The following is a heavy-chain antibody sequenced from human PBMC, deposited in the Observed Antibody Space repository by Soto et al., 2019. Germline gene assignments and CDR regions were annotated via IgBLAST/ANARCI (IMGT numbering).Heavy chain of an antibody. Sequence: GGSLRLSCAASGFSFSNHAMNWVRQAPGQGLEWVSAISGSGGSTFYADSVKGRFTTSRDNSKKTPLQQMNSLRAEETTYYYFAKDLGYTSSWQYALNIWGQGTLVTVSS. D-gene: IGHD6-13*01. CDR3: AKDLGYTSSWQYALNI. V-gene: IGHV3-23*01. CDR2: ISGSGGST. J-gene: IGHJ3*02. CDR1: GFSFSNHA.